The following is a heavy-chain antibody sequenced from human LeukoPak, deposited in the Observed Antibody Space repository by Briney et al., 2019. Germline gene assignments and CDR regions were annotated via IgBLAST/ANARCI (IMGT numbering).Heavy chain of an antibody. Sequence: ASVKVSCKASGNSITSYYMHWVRQAPGQGLEWMGIINPSGGSTSAAEKLQGRVTMNRDTSTSTVYMELSSLRSEDTAVYYCARLLIPAAITIFDYWGQGTLVTVSS. J-gene: IGHJ4*02. CDR1: GNSITSYY. CDR3: ARLLIPAAITIFDY. V-gene: IGHV1-46*01. CDR2: INPSGGST. D-gene: IGHD2-2*02.